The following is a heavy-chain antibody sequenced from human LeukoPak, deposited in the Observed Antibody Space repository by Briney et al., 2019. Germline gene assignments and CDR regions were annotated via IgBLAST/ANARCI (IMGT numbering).Heavy chain of an antibody. J-gene: IGHJ6*03. Sequence: GGSLRLSCAASGFRFSSYEMNWVRHAPGKGLEWVSHISSSGSIIFYADSVKGRFTISRDNAKNSLYLQMNSLRAEDTSVYYCAGRLSSDYYYMDVWGKGTTVTVSS. CDR3: AGRLSSDYYYMDV. V-gene: IGHV3-48*03. CDR2: ISSSGSII. CDR1: GFRFSSYE.